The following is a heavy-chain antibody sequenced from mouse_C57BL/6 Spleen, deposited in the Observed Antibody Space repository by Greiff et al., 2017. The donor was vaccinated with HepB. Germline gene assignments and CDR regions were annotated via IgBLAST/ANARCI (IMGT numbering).Heavy chain of an antibody. V-gene: IGHV5-4*01. CDR1: GFTFSSYA. Sequence: EVHLVESGGGLVKPGGSLKLSCAASGFTFSSYAMSWVRQTPEKRLEWVATISDGGSYTYYPDNVKGRFTISRDNAKNNLYLQMSHLKSEDTAMYYCARVGPAYYSNYLDYWGQGTTLTVSS. J-gene: IGHJ2*01. CDR3: ARVGPAYYSNYLDY. CDR2: ISDGGSYT. D-gene: IGHD2-5*01.